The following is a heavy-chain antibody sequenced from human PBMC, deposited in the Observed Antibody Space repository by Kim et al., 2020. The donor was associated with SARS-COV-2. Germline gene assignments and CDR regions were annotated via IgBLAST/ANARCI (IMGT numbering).Heavy chain of an antibody. D-gene: IGHD6-13*01. CDR1: GFTFSSYW. CDR3: ARDLYSSSWYPPYYYYGMDV. CDR2: IKQDGSEK. V-gene: IGHV3-7*01. Sequence: GGSLRLSCAASGFTFSSYWMSWVRQAPGKGLEWVANIKQDGSEKYYVDSVKGRFTISRDNAKNSLYLQMNSLRAEDTAVYYCARDLYSSSWYPPYYYYGMDVWGQGTTVTVSS. J-gene: IGHJ6*02.